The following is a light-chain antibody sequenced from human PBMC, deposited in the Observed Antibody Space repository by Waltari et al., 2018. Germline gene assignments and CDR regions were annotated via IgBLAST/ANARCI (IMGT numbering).Light chain of an antibody. V-gene: IGLV2-23*02. Sequence: QSALTQPASVSGSPGQSIPISSTGTSSDVGSYNLVSGYQQHPGKVPKVMIYEVSKRPSGVSNRFSGSKSGNTASLTISGLQAEDEADYYCCSYAGSSTYVVFGGGTKLTVL. CDR3: CSYAGSSTYVV. J-gene: IGLJ2*01. CDR2: EVS. CDR1: SSDVGSYNL.